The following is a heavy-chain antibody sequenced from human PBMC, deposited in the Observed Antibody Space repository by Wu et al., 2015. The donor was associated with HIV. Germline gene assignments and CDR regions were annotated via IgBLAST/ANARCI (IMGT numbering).Heavy chain of an antibody. CDR2: INPLFGTT. D-gene: IGHD5-12*01. Sequence: QAQLVQFGADMKKPGSSVKVTCKASGDGFTSYAVSWVRQAPGQGLEWMGGINPLFGTTKHSQKFQDRLTFTTDESKTTAYMELSSLRSEDTAVYYCARNTDSSGYLXCTSLGVRGAKGTTVTVSS. CDR1: GDGFTSYA. CDR3: ARNTDSSGYLXCTSLGVR. V-gene: IGHV1-69*05. J-gene: IGHJ6*04.